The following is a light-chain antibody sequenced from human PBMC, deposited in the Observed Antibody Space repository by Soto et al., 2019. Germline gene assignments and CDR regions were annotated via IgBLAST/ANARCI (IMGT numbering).Light chain of an antibody. CDR2: DAS. CDR3: QQRSNWPPMWT. V-gene: IGKV3-11*01. Sequence: EIVLTQSPATLSLSPGERATLSCRASQSVSSYLAWYQQKPGQAPRLLIYDASNRATGIPARFSGSGSGTAFTITISSLEPEDFAVYYCQQRSNWPPMWTFGQGTKVEIK. CDR1: QSVSSY. J-gene: IGKJ1*01.